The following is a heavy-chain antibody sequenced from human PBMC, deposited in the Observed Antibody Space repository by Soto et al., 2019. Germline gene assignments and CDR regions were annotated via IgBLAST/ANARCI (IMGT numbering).Heavy chain of an antibody. Sequence: QVQLVQSGPEVKKPGASVKVSCEASGYTFTTSGISWVRQAPGQGLEWMGWISTYNGDTNSAQKFQGRVTMTADTSTGTAYMELMSRKPDDTAVYYCARQGSWPYYYYGLDVWGQGTTVTVSS. J-gene: IGHJ6*02. CDR2: ISTYNGDT. D-gene: IGHD1-26*01. CDR1: GYTFTTSG. V-gene: IGHV1-18*01. CDR3: ARQGSWPYYYYGLDV.